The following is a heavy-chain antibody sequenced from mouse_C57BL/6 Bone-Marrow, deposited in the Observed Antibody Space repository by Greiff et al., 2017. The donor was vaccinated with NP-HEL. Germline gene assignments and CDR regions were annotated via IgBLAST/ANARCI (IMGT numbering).Heavy chain of an antibody. CDR3: TTRYYYGSSPYYFDY. D-gene: IGHD1-1*01. CDR2: IDPENGDT. J-gene: IGHJ2*01. V-gene: IGHV14-4*01. Sequence: EVKLQESGAELVRPGASVKLSCTASGFNIKDDYMHWVKQRPEQGLEWIGWIDPENGDTEYASKFQGKATITADTSSNTAYLQLSSLTSEDTAVYYCTTRYYYGSSPYYFDYWGQGTTLTVSS. CDR1: GFNIKDDY.